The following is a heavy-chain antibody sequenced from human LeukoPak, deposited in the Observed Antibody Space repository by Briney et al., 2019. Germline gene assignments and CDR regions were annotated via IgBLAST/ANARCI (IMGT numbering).Heavy chain of an antibody. J-gene: IGHJ4*02. D-gene: IGHD2-2*01. CDR3: ARGQMAYCSSTSCYSHFVY. CDR1: GGSISSGSYY. CDR2: IYTSGST. Sequence: SQTLSLTCTVSGGSISSGSYYWSWIRQPAGKGLEWIGRIYTSGSTNYNPSLKSRVTISVDTSKNQFSLKLSSVTAADTAVYYCARGQMAYCSSTSCYSHFVYWGQGTLVTVSS. V-gene: IGHV4-61*02.